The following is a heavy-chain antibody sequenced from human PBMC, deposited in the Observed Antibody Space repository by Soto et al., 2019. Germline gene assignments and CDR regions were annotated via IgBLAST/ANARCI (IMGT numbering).Heavy chain of an antibody. CDR2: IYYSGST. CDR1: GGSISSYY. D-gene: IGHD2-2*01. Sequence: SETLSLTCTVSGGSISSYYWSWIRQPPGKGLEWIGYIYYSGSTNYNPSLKSRVTISVDTSKNQFSLKLSSVTAADTAVYYCARVSPRTRDFDYWGQGTLVTVSS. V-gene: IGHV4-59*01. CDR3: ARVSPRTRDFDY. J-gene: IGHJ4*02.